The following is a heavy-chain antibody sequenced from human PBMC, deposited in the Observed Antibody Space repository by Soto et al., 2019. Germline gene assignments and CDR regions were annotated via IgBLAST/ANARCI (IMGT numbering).Heavy chain of an antibody. V-gene: IGHV4-39*01. CDR2: IYYSGST. J-gene: IGHJ6*02. Sequence: PSETLSLTCTVSGGSISSSSYYWGWIRQPPGKGLEWIGSIYYSGSTYYNPSLKSRVTISVDTSKNQFSLKLSSVTAADTAVYYCARHHPLLHYDYVWGSYRHLSGMDVWGQGTTVTVSS. CDR1: GGSISSSSYY. CDR3: ARHHPLLHYDYVWGSYRHLSGMDV. D-gene: IGHD3-16*02.